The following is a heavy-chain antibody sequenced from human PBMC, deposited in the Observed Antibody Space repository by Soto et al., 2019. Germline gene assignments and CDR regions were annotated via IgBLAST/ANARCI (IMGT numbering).Heavy chain of an antibody. CDR1: GFTFSSYA. CDR3: AKDLLMEFGELLYHAFDI. J-gene: IGHJ3*02. D-gene: IGHD3-10*01. V-gene: IGHV3-23*01. Sequence: EVQLLESGGGLVQPGGSLRLSCAASGFTFSSYAMSWVRQAPGKGLEWVSAISGSGGSTYYADSVKGRFTISRDNSKNTLYLQMNSLRAEDTAVYYRAKDLLMEFGELLYHAFDIWGQGTMVTVSS. CDR2: ISGSGGST.